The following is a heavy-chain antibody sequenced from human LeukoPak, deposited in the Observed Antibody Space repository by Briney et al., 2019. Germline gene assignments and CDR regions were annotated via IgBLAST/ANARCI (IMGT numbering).Heavy chain of an antibody. V-gene: IGHV3-53*04. Sequence: TGGSLRLSCAASGFTVSSNYMSWVRHAPGKGLEWVSIIYGGGSTYYADSVNGRFTISRHNSKNTLFLQMNSLRTEDTAVYYCARAYDSSGYWPEYFHHWGQGTLVTVSS. CDR1: GFTVSSNY. J-gene: IGHJ1*01. D-gene: IGHD3-22*01. CDR3: ARAYDSSGYWPEYFHH. CDR2: IYGGGST.